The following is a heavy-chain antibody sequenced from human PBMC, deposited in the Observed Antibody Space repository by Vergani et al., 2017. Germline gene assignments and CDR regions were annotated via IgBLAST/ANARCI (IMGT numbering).Heavy chain of an antibody. Sequence: QVQLQESGPGLVKPSETLSLTCTVSGGSISSYYWSWIRQPPGKGLEWIGYIYYSGSTNYNPSLKSRVTISVDTSKNQFSLKLSSVTAADTAVYYWARVDILTGYSEYYFDYWGQGTLVTVSS. D-gene: IGHD3-9*01. CDR1: GGSISSYY. CDR2: IYYSGST. CDR3: ARVDILTGYSEYYFDY. J-gene: IGHJ4*02. V-gene: IGHV4-59*01.